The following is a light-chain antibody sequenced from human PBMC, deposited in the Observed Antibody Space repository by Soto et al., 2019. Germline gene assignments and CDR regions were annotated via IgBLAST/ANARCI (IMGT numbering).Light chain of an antibody. J-gene: IGKJ2*01. Sequence: DIVLTQSPGTLSLSPGERATLSCRASQIISSTYLGWYQQKPGQAPRLLIYGASSRATGIPDRFSGSGSGTDFTLTISRLEPEDFAVYYCQHYGASPKYTFGQGTKLEIK. CDR1: QIISSTY. V-gene: IGKV3-20*01. CDR2: GAS. CDR3: QHYGASPKYT.